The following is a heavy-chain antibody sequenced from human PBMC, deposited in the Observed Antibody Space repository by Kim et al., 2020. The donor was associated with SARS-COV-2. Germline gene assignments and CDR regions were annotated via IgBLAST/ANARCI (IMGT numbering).Heavy chain of an antibody. J-gene: IGHJ3*02. V-gene: IGHV3-33*06. CDR3: AKVLRGYSYGYYAFDI. D-gene: IGHD5-18*01. Sequence: SVKGRITISRDNSKNTLYLQMNGLGAEDTAFYYCAKVLRGYSYGYYAFDIWGQGTMVTVSS.